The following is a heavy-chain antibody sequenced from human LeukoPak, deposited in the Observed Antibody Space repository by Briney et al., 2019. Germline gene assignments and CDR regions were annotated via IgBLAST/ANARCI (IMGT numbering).Heavy chain of an antibody. CDR3: ARDAFDI. CDR1: GGSISSSSYY. Sequence: KPSETLSLTCTVSGGSISSSSYYCGWIRQPPGKGLEWIGSIYYSGSTYYNPSLKSRVTISVDTSKNQFSLKLSSVTAADTAVYYCARDAFDIWGQGTMVTVSS. J-gene: IGHJ3*02. CDR2: IYYSGST. V-gene: IGHV4-39*01.